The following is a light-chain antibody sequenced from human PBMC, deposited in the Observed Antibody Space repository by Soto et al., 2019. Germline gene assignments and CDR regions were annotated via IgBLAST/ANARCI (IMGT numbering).Light chain of an antibody. CDR1: QSVSSSY. V-gene: IGKV3-20*01. Sequence: TLVPKSPATLSLSPGERATLSRRASQSVSSSYLAWYQQKPGQAPRLLIYGASSRATGIPDRFSGSGSGTDFTLTISRLEPEDFAVFYCQQYGSSAWTFGQGTNVDIK. J-gene: IGKJ1*01. CDR3: QQYGSSAWT. CDR2: GAS.